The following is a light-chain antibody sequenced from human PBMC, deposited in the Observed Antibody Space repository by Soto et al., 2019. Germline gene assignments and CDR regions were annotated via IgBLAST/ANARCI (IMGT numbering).Light chain of an antibody. V-gene: IGKV1-5*03. Sequence: DIQMTQSPSTLSASVGDRVTITCRASQSISSWLAWYQQKPGKAPKLLIYKASSLESGVPSRFSGSGSGTAVTLTISSMQPDDVATYYCQQYHSYSPYTFGQGTKLEIK. CDR1: QSISSW. J-gene: IGKJ2*01. CDR2: KAS. CDR3: QQYHSYSPYT.